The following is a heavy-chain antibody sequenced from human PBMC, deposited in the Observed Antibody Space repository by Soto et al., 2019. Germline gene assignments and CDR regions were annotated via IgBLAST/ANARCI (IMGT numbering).Heavy chain of an antibody. CDR3: ARGIVVVIPNTLNWFDP. D-gene: IGHD3-22*01. J-gene: IGHJ5*02. V-gene: IGHV1-2*02. CDR2: INPNSGGT. Sequence: ASVKVSCKASGYTFTCYYMHWVRQAPGQGLEWMGWINPNSGGTNYAQKFQGRVTMTRDTSISTAYMELSRLRSDDTAVYYCARGIVVVIPNTLNWFDPWGQGTLVTVSS. CDR1: GYTFTCYY.